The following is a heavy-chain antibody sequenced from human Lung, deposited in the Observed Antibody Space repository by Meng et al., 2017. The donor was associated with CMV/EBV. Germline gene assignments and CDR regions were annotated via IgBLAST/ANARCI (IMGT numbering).Heavy chain of an antibody. CDR1: GYAFISYD. CDR2: MNPNSGKT. V-gene: IGHV1-8*03. J-gene: IGHJ6*02. D-gene: IGHD4-23*01. Sequence: ASVXVSCKASGYAFISYDINWVRQATGQGLEWMGWMNPNSGKTGYAQKFQGRVTITRDISINTAYMEVSSLRSEDTAVYFCARAGGNSNYYYGMDVWGQGTTVT. CDR3: ARAGGNSNYYYGMDV.